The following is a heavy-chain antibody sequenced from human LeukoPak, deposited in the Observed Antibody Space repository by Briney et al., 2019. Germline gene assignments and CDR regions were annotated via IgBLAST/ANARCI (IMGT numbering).Heavy chain of an antibody. D-gene: IGHD3-22*01. CDR1: GFTFSDYY. V-gene: IGHV3-11*01. CDR3: ARTSPYDSSGLDY. Sequence: GGSLRLSCAASGFTFSDYYMSWIRQAPGKGPEWVSYISSSGSTIYYADSVKGRFTISRDNAKNSLYLQMNSLRAEDTAMYYCARTSPYDSSGLDYWGQGTLVTVSS. CDR2: ISSSGSTI. J-gene: IGHJ4*02.